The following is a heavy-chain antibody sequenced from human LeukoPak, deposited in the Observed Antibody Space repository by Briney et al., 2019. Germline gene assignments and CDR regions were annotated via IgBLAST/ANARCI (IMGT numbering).Heavy chain of an antibody. D-gene: IGHD3-10*01. CDR2: INPNRGGT. CDR1: GYTFTGYY. CDR3: APGSRNVPLDY. V-gene: IGHV1-2*02. J-gene: IGHJ4*02. Sequence: EASVKVSCKASGYTFTGYYMHWVRQAPGQGLEWMGWINPNRGGTNYAQKFQGRVTMTRDTSISTAYMELSRLRSDDTAVYYCAPGSRNVPLDYWGQGTLVTVSS.